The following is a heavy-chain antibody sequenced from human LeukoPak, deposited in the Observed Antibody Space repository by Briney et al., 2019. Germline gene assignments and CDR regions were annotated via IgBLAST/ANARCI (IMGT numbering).Heavy chain of an antibody. Sequence: SETLSLTCTVSGGSISSYYWSWIRQPPGKGLEWIGYIYYSGSTNYNPSLKSRVTISVDTSENQFSLKLSSVTAADTAVYYCARQPLGYCSSTSCYTGSFDYWGQGTLVTVSS. V-gene: IGHV4-59*08. CDR2: IYYSGST. CDR1: GGSISSYY. D-gene: IGHD2-2*02. CDR3: ARQPLGYCSSTSCYTGSFDY. J-gene: IGHJ4*02.